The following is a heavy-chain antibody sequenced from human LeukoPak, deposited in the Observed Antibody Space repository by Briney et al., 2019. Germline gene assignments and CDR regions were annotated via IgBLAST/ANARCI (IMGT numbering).Heavy chain of an antibody. V-gene: IGHV3-64*01. CDR2: ISSNGGST. Sequence: GGSLRLSCAASGFTFSGYAMHWVRQAPGQGLEYVSAISSNGGSTYYANSVKGRFTISRDNSKNTLYLQMGSLRAEDMAVSYCARGRSYYGSHDAFDIWGQGTMVTVSS. CDR1: GFTFSGYA. CDR3: ARGRSYYGSHDAFDI. D-gene: IGHD1-26*01. J-gene: IGHJ3*02.